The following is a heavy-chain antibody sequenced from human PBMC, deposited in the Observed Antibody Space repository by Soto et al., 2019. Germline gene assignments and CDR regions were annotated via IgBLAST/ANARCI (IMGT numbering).Heavy chain of an antibody. J-gene: IGHJ4*02. CDR1: GGSISSYY. V-gene: IGHV4-59*01. Sequence: QVQLQESGPGLVKPSETLSLTCTVSGGSISSYYWSWIRQPPGKGLEWIGYIYYSGSTNYNPSLKRRVTISVDTSKNQFSLKLSSVTAADTAVYYCARDGLDSSSSLAYYFDYWGQGTLVTVSS. D-gene: IGHD6-6*01. CDR3: ARDGLDSSSSLAYYFDY. CDR2: IYYSGST.